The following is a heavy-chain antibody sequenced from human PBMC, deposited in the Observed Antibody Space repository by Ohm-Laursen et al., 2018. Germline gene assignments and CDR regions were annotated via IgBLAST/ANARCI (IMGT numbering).Heavy chain of an antibody. CDR3: ARVRGGYSYGYGIDNYYYYGMDV. CDR1: GGVFSSDA. Sequence: SVKVSCKPSGGVFSSDAISWVRQAPGQGLEWMGGIIPLFGSTHYAQKFQGRVTITADESTSTVYMELSSLRSEETAVYYCARVRGGYSYGYGIDNYYYYGMDVWGQGTTVTVSS. D-gene: IGHD5-18*01. V-gene: IGHV1-69*13. CDR2: IIPLFGST. J-gene: IGHJ6*02.